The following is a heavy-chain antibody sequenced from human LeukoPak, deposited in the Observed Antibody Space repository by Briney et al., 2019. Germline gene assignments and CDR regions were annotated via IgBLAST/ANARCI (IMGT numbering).Heavy chain of an antibody. J-gene: IGHJ6*03. CDR2: IIPIFGTA. CDR1: GYTFTGYY. D-gene: IGHD6-19*01. CDR3: ARGIAVAGYYYYYMDV. V-gene: IGHV1-69*05. Sequence: SVKVSCKASGYTFTGYYMHWVRQAPGQGLEWMGRIIPIFGTANYAQKFQGRVTITTDESTSTAYMELSSLRSEDTAVYYCARGIAVAGYYYYYMDVWGKGTTITVSS.